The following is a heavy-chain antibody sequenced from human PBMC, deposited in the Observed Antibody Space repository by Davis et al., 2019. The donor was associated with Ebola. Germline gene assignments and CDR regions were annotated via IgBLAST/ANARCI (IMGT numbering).Heavy chain of an antibody. V-gene: IGHV3-7*03. CDR1: GFTISSYC. J-gene: IGHJ4*02. D-gene: IGHD3-10*01. CDR3: AKDNVVDWFGADYYFDY. Sequence: GGTLRLTCAASGFTISSYCLSWVRQAPGKGLEWVANIKHDGSEKYYVDSAKGRFTISRDNSKHSLDLQMNSLRTEDTALYYCAKDNVVDWFGADYYFDYWGQGTLVTVSS. CDR2: IKHDGSEK.